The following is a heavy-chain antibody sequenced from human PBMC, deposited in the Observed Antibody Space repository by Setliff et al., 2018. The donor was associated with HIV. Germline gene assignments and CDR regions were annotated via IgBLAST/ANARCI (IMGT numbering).Heavy chain of an antibody. V-gene: IGHV4-39*01. CDR3: ARGGESRLLVTA. CDR2: VYYSGDT. J-gene: IGHJ5*02. CDR1: GDSVNDRSYF. Sequence: SETLSLTCTVSGDSVNDRSYFWGWIRQPPGKGLEWIGSVYYSGDTYYNPSLKSRVTIFVDTSKNQFSLKLTSVTAADTAVYYCARGGESRLLVTAWGQGTLVTVSS. D-gene: IGHD2-21*01.